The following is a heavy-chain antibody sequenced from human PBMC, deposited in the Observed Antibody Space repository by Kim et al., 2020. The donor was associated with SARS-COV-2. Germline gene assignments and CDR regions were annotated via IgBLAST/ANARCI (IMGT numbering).Heavy chain of an antibody. CDR1: GFTFTSSA. D-gene: IGHD5-12*01. V-gene: IGHV1-58*01. Sequence: SVKVSCKASGFTFTSSAVQWVRQARGQRLEWIGRIVVGSGNTNYAQKFQERVTITRDMSTSTAYMELSSLRSEDTAVYYCAADPLHSGYVPYYYGMDVWDQGTTVTVSS. CDR3: AADPLHSGYVPYYYGMDV. CDR2: IVVGSGNT. J-gene: IGHJ6*02.